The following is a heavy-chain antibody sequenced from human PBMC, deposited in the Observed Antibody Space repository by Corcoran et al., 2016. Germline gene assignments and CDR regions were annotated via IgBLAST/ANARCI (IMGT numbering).Heavy chain of an antibody. CDR3: ARGPLITIFGVLGYYYGMDV. CDR2: INHSGST. D-gene: IGHD3-3*01. Sequence: QVQLQQWGAGLLKPSETLSLTCAVYGGSFSGYYWSWIRQPPGKGLEWIGEINHSGSTNYNPSLKSRVTISVDTSKNQFSLKLSSVTAADTAVYYCARGPLITIFGVLGYYYGMDVWGQGTTVTVSS. CDR1: GGSFSGYY. V-gene: IGHV4-34*01. J-gene: IGHJ6*02.